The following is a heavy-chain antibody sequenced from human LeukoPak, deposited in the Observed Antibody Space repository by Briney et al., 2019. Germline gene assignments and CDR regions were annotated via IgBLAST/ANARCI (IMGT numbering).Heavy chain of an antibody. CDR2: MHHTGST. J-gene: IGHJ4*02. Sequence: PSETLSLTCSVSGYSINSGYHWGWIRQPPGKGLEWIAIMHHTGSTHYNPSLQSRVTISIDTSKNQFSLKVISVTAADTAVYYCARREDGYSYLNYWGLGTPVTVSS. V-gene: IGHV4-38-2*01. CDR3: ARREDGYSYLNY. CDR1: GYSINSGYH. D-gene: IGHD5-24*01.